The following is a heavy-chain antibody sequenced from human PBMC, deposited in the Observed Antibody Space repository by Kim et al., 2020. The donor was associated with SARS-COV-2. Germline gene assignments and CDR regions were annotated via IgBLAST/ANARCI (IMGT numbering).Heavy chain of an antibody. CDR3: VAPYWGGLERVYYYGMDV. CDR2: ISSSGSTI. Sequence: GGSLRLSCAASGFTFSSYEMNWVRQAPGKGLEWVSYISSSGSTIYYADSVKGRFTISRDNAKNSLYLQMNSLRAEDTAVYYCVAPYWGGLERVYYYGMDVWGQGPTLTVSS. D-gene: IGHD1-1*01. V-gene: IGHV3-48*03. J-gene: IGHJ6*02. CDR1: GFTFSSYE.